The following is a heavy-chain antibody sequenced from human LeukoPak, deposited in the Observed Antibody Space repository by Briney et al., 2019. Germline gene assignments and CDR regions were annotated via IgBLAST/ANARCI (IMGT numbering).Heavy chain of an antibody. CDR2: IYPRDSDT. J-gene: IGHJ4*02. D-gene: IGHD6-19*01. CDR1: GYSFTSYW. CDR3: ARASRGRYSSGWSSFDS. V-gene: IGHV5-51*01. Sequence: GESLKISCKGSGYSFTSYWIGWVRQMPGKGLEWMGIIYPRDSDTRYSPSFQGQVTISADKSISTAYLQWSSLKASDTALYFCARASRGRYSSGWSSFDSWGQGTLVTVSS.